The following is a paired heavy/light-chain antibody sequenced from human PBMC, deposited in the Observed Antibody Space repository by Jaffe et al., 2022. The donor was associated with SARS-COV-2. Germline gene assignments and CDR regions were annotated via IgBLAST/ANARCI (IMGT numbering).Heavy chain of an antibody. D-gene: IGHD2-2*01. V-gene: IGHV3-74*01. Sequence: EVQLVESGGGLVQPGGSLRLSCAASGFTFSSYWMHWVRQAPGKGLVWVSRINSDGSSTSYADSVKGRFTISRDNAKNTLYLQMNSLRAEDTAVYYCARAKKYCSSTSCYAHRYGMDVWGQGTTVTVSS. CDR3: ARAKKYCSSTSCYAHRYGMDV. CDR2: INSDGSST. CDR1: GFTFSSYW. J-gene: IGHJ6*02.
Light chain of an antibody. CDR2: DDS. CDR1: NIGSKS. CDR3: QVWDSSSDLWV. Sequence: SYVLTQPPSVSVAPGQTARITCGGNNIGSKSVHWYQQKPGQAPVLVVYDDSDRPSGIPERFSGSNSGNTATLTISRVEAGDEADYYCQVWDSSSDLWVFGGGTKLTVL. V-gene: IGLV3-21*02. J-gene: IGLJ3*02.